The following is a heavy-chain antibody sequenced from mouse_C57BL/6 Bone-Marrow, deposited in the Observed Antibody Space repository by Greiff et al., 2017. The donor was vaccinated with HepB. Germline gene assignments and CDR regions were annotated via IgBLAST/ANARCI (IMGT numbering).Heavy chain of an antibody. CDR3: ARSTVGGGGYCDD. CDR1: GYAFSSSW. CDR2: IYPGDGDT. D-gene: IGHD1-1*01. V-gene: IGHV1-82*01. J-gene: IGHJ1*03. Sequence: QVQLQQSGPELVKPGASVKISCKASGYAFSSSWMNWVKQRPGKGLEWIGRIYPGDGDTNYNGKFKGKATLTADKSSSTAYLKLSNLASEDSAVYFCARSTVGGGGYCDDWGTGTTGTVSS.